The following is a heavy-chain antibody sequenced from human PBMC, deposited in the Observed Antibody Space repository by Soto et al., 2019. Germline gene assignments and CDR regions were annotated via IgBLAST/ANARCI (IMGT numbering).Heavy chain of an antibody. Sequence: LRLSCAASGFTFSSYGMHWVRQAPGKGLEWVAVIWYDGSNKYYADSVKGRFTISRDNSKNTLYLQMNSLRAEDTAVYYCARDSTDYYDSRPGWFDPWGQGTRVTVSS. J-gene: IGHJ5*02. CDR2: IWYDGSNK. CDR1: GFTFSSYG. V-gene: IGHV3-33*01. D-gene: IGHD3-22*01. CDR3: ARDSTDYYDSRPGWFDP.